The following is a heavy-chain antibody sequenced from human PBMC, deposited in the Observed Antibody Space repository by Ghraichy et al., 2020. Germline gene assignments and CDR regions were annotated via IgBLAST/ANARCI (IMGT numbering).Heavy chain of an antibody. CDR3: ARQSSGWTHNY. CDR2: IYYSGST. Sequence: SETLSLTCTVSGGSISSSSYYWGWIRQPPGKGLEWIGSIYYSGSTYYNPSLKSRVTISVDTSKNQFSLKLSSVTAADTAVYYCARQSSGWTHNYWGQGTLVTVSS. D-gene: IGHD6-19*01. V-gene: IGHV4-39*01. CDR1: GGSISSSSYY. J-gene: IGHJ4*02.